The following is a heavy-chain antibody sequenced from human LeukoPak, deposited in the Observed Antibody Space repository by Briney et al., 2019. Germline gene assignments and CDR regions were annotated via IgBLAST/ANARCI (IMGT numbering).Heavy chain of an antibody. Sequence: PGGSLRLSCAASGFTFSSYGMHWVRQAPGKGLEWVAVIWYDGSNKYYADSVKGRLTISRDNSKNTLYLQMNSLRAEDTAVYYCARDHGSGSYRLDYWGQGTLVTVSS. D-gene: IGHD3-10*01. CDR2: IWYDGSNK. J-gene: IGHJ4*02. V-gene: IGHV3-33*08. CDR1: GFTFSSYG. CDR3: ARDHGSGSYRLDY.